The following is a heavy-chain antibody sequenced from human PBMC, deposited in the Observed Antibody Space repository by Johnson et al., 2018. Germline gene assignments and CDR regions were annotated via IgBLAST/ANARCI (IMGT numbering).Heavy chain of an antibody. CDR3: AKEGDNISYLSFDY. D-gene: IGHD1-1*01. J-gene: IGHJ4*02. CDR1: GFAFSRHG. Sequence: QVELVQAGGGVVQPGGSLRLSCAASGFAFSRHGMPWVRQVPGTGPEWVAVLSSDGGTAYYADTVKGRFTIFRDNSRDTLTLKMNSLTAGDKALYYCAKEGDNISYLSFDYWGQGTLVTVSS. CDR2: LSSDGGTA. V-gene: IGHV3-30*18.